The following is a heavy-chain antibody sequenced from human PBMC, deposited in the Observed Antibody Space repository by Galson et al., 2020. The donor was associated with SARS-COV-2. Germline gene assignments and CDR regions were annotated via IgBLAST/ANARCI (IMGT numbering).Heavy chain of an antibody. D-gene: IGHD2-15*01. CDR2: IWYDGSNQ. V-gene: IGHV3-33*06. Sequence: GGSLRLSCAASGFTFSSYGMHWVRQAPGKGPEWVAVIWYDGSNQYYADSVKGRFTISRDNSKNTLYLQMNSLRAEDTAVYYCAKGSHAFDIWGQGTMVTVSS. CDR3: AKGSHAFDI. CDR1: GFTFSSYG. J-gene: IGHJ3*02.